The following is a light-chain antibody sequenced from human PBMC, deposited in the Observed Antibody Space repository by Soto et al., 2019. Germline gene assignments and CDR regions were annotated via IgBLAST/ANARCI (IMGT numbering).Light chain of an antibody. CDR1: QSISSY. Sequence: MTQSPSSLSASVGDRVTITCRASQSISSYLNWYQQKPGQAPRLLIHGASTRATGVPARFSGSGSGTEFTLTITGLQSEDSAIYYCHQYHGWPWTFGQGTKVDI. V-gene: IGKV3-15*01. CDR3: HQYHGWPWT. J-gene: IGKJ1*01. CDR2: GAS.